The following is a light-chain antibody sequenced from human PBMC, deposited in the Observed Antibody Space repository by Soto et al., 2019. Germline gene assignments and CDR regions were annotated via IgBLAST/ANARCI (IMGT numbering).Light chain of an antibody. Sequence: QSVLTQPPSASEIPGQRITISCSGSRSNIGSNSVYWYQQLSGAAPKLLIYTNSQRPSGVPERFSGAKSGTSASLDISGLRSEDEADYYCATWDDSLKIWVFGGGTKVTVL. CDR2: TNS. J-gene: IGLJ3*02. CDR1: RSNIGSNS. V-gene: IGLV1-47*02. CDR3: ATWDDSLKIWV.